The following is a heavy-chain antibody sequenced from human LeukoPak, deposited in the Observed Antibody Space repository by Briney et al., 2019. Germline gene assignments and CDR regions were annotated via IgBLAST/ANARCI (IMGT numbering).Heavy chain of an antibody. J-gene: IGHJ3*02. Sequence: GASVKVSCKASGYTFTSYYMHWVRQAPGQGLEWMGIINPSGGSTSYAQKFQGRVTMTRDMSTSTVYMELSSLRSEDTAVYYCATNYDFWSGYYFQGYSNYISRPSDAFDIRGQGTMVTVSS. V-gene: IGHV1-46*01. CDR3: ATNYDFWSGYYFQGYSNYISRPSDAFDI. D-gene: IGHD3-3*01. CDR1: GYTFTSYY. CDR2: INPSGGST.